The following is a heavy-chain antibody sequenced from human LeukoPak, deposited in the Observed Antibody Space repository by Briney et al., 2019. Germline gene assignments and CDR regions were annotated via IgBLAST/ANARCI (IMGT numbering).Heavy chain of an antibody. V-gene: IGHV4-59*08. D-gene: IGHD3-10*01. Sequence: SETLSLTCTVSGGSISSYYWSWIRQPTGKGLEWIGYIYYNGNTHYNPALESRVTISLDTSKNQFSLKVSSVTAADTAVYYCARHVLFYYYYYVDVWGKGTTVTVSS. CDR3: ARHVLFYYYYYVDV. CDR1: GGSISSYY. J-gene: IGHJ6*03. CDR2: IYYNGNT.